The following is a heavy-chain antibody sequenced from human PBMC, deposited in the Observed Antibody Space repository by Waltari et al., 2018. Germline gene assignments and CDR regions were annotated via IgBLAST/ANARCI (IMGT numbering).Heavy chain of an antibody. V-gene: IGHV1-18*01. D-gene: IGHD3-22*01. CDR1: VYNFDSYG. J-gene: IGHJ4*02. Sequence: QVQLVQSGAEVKKPGASVKVSCKTSVYNFDSYGMSWVRQAPGQGPEWMAWISTYNGNTDYAQKFKGRLSVNTQTSTNTAYMELRSLTSDDTAVYYCVRDRTYDSSGFLGEHWGQGTLVSVSS. CDR3: VRDRTYDSSGFLGEH. CDR2: ISTYNGNT.